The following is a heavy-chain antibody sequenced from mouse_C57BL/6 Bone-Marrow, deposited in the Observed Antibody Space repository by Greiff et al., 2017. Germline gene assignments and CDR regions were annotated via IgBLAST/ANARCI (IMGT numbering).Heavy chain of an antibody. CDR2: ISDGGSYT. CDR3: AKRGYGRHYAMDY. J-gene: IGHJ4*01. D-gene: IGHD1-1*01. CDR1: GFTFSSYA. V-gene: IGHV5-4*03. Sequence: EVMLVESGGGLVKPGGSLKLSCAASGFTFSSYAMSWVRQTPEKRLEWVATISDGGSYTYYPDNVKGRFTISRDNAKNNLYLQMSHLKSEDTAMYYCAKRGYGRHYAMDYWGQGTSVTVSS.